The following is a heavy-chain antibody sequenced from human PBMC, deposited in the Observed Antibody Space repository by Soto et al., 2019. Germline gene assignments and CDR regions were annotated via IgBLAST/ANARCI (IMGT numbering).Heavy chain of an antibody. D-gene: IGHD3-10*01. CDR3: ARGERIITMVRGVISYYYYGMDV. J-gene: IGHJ6*02. CDR2: IYTSGST. CDR1: GGSISSYY. Sequence: PSETLSLTCTVSGGSISSYYWSWIRQPAGKGLEWIGRIYTSGSTNYNPSLKSRVTMSVDTSKNQFSLKLSSVTAADTAVYYCARGERIITMVRGVISYYYYGMDVWGQGTTVT. V-gene: IGHV4-4*07.